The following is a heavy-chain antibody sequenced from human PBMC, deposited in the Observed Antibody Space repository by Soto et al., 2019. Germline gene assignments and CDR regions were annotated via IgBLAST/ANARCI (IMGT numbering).Heavy chain of an antibody. V-gene: IGHV3-7*05. J-gene: IGHJ3*02. CDR1: GFTFGNYW. D-gene: IGHD6-25*01. CDR2: IKGDGSAK. Sequence: EVQLVESGGGLVQPGGSLRLSCAASGFTFGNYWMTWVRQAPGKGLEWVANIKGDGSAKSYLDSVRGRFTVSRGNAENSLFLQMNILRAADTALYYCARDVSPGSSGYSLDAFDIWGLGTMVTVS. CDR3: ARDVSPGSSGYSLDAFDI.